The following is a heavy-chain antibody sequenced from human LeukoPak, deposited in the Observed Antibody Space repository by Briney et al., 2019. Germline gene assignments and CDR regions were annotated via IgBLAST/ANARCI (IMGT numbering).Heavy chain of an antibody. CDR2: INTYSGKT. V-gene: IGHV1-18*01. D-gene: IGHD6-13*01. CDR3: ARDRGIAEADSFDP. J-gene: IGHJ5*02. Sequence: ASVKVSCKASGYTYTTDGISWVRQAPGQGLEWMGWINTYSGKTNYAQKFQGRVTMTSDTSTSTAYMELRSLRSDDTAVYYCARDRGIAEADSFDPWGQGTLVTVSS. CDR1: GYTYTTDG.